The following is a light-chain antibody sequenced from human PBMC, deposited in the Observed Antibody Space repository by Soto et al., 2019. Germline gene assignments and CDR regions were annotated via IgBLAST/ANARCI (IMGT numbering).Light chain of an antibody. V-gene: IGKV3-20*01. CDR3: QQYGSARQT. CDR2: GAS. Sequence: EIVLTQSPGTLSLSQGERATVSCRASERVSSTYLAWYQQKFGQAPRLLICGASSRATGIPDRFSGSGSGTVFTLTISSLRPEDVAVYYYQQYGSARQTFGQGTKVDIK. CDR1: ERVSSTY. J-gene: IGKJ1*01.